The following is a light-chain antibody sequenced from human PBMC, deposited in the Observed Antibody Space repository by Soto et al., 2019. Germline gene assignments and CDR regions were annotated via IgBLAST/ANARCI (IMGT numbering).Light chain of an antibody. J-gene: IGKJ1*01. CDR2: AAS. Sequence: DIQMTQSPSSLSASVGDRVTITCRASQSISSYLNWYQQKPGKAPKLLIFAASSLQSGVPSRFSGSRSGPDFTLTIGRLQPEDFATYYCQQSYSSPPTFGQGTKVHIK. CDR3: QQSYSSPPT. CDR1: QSISSY. V-gene: IGKV1-39*01.